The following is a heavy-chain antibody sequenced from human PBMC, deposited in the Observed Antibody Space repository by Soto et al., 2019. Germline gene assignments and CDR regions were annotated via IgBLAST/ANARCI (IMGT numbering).Heavy chain of an antibody. D-gene: IGHD2-15*01. J-gene: IGHJ5*02. CDR1: GYSFTPYS. CDR3: VRDVVTISNNPYNSLDL. CDR2: MNVGKGNT. V-gene: IGHV1-3*01. Sequence: SSVKVSCKASGYSFTPYSMQWVRQAPGQRLEWMGWMNVGKGNTEYSQKFQGRLTVTRDTSANTVYIESSSLRSEDTAVYYCVRDVVTISNNPYNSLDLWGEGTLVTVSS.